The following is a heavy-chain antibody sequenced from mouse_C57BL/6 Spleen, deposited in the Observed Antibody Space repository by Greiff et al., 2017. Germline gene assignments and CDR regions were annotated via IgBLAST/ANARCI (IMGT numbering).Heavy chain of an antibody. D-gene: IGHD1-1*01. J-gene: IGHJ3*01. CDR3: ASPGVVATEGAWFAY. CDR1: GYSFTDYN. V-gene: IGHV1-39*01. Sequence: EVQLQQSGPELVKPGASVKISCKASGYSFTDYNMNWVKQSNGKSLEWIGVNNPNSDTTSYNQKFKGKATLTVDKSSSTAYMQLNGLTSDASAVYYCASPGVVATEGAWFAYWGQGTLVTVSA. CDR2: NNPNSDTT.